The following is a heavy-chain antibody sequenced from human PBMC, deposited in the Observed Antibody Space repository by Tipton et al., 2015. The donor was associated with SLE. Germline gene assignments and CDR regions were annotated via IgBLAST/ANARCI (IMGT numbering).Heavy chain of an antibody. V-gene: IGHV4-61*02. D-gene: IGHD3-22*01. Sequence: TLSLTCTVSGGSISSGSYYWSWIRQPAGKGLEWIGRIYTSGSTNYNPSLKSRVTISVDTSKNQFSLKLSSVTAADTAVYYCARSSYDSSGYYYYFDSWGQGTLVTVSS. CDR3: ARSSYDSSGYYYYFDS. CDR1: GGSISSGSYY. J-gene: IGHJ4*02. CDR2: IYTSGST.